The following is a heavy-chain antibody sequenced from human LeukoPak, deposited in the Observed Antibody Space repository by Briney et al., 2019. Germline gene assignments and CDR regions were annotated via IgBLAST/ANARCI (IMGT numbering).Heavy chain of an antibody. CDR3: ARDDTRNTVTTPYYYYGMDV. D-gene: IGHD4-17*01. CDR2: INSDGSST. V-gene: IGHV3-74*01. CDR1: GFTFSSYC. Sequence: GGSLRLSCAASGFTFSSYCMHWVRQAPGKGLVWVSRINSDGSSTSYADSVKGRFTISRDNAKNTLYLQMNSLRAEDTAVYYCARDDTRNTVTTPYYYYGMDVWGQGTTVTVSS. J-gene: IGHJ6*02.